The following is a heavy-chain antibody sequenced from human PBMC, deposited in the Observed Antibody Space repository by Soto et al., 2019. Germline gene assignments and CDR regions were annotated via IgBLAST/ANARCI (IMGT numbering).Heavy chain of an antibody. Sequence: QVQLVQSGAEVKKPGSSVRVSCKASGTIFSRYTISWVRQAPGQGLEWMGRIIPIIGETNSAEKFQGRVTLTADKSTNTAYMELNSLRLEDTALYYCARGLGGRMDDWGQGTTVTVSS. CDR2: IIPIIGET. CDR3: ARGLGGRMDD. CDR1: GTIFSRYT. V-gene: IGHV1-69*08. J-gene: IGHJ6*02. D-gene: IGHD3-16*01.